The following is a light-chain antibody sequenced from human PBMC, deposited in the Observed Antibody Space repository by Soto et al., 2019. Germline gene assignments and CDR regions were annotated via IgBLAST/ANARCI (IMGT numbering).Light chain of an antibody. V-gene: IGKV1-27*01. CDR3: QKYYTAPET. CDR2: DAS. CDR1: QGIGNY. Sequence: DIQMTQSPSSLSASVGDRVTITCRASQGIGNYLAWYQQKPGKVPKHLIYDASTLQSGVPSRFSGSGSGTDFALTISSLQPEDVATYYCQKYYTAPETFGQGTTVEIK. J-gene: IGKJ1*01.